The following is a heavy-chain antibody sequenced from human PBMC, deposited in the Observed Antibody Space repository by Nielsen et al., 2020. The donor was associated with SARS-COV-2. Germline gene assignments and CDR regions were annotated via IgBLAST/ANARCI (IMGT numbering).Heavy chain of an antibody. CDR3: AASSEGIAARPNYYYGMDV. CDR2: IVVGSGNT. D-gene: IGHD6-6*01. J-gene: IGHJ6*02. Sequence: SVKVSCKASGFTFTSSAVKRVRQARGQRLEWIVWIVVGSGNTNYAQKFQERVTITRDMTTSTAYMELSSQRSEDTAVYYCAASSEGIAARPNYYYGMDVWGQGTTVTVSS. V-gene: IGHV1-58*01. CDR1: GFTFTSSA.